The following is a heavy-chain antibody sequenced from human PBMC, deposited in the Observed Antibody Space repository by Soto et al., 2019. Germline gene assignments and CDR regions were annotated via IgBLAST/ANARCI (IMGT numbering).Heavy chain of an antibody. D-gene: IGHD2-15*01. V-gene: IGHV3-48*01. CDR1: GFTFSNYS. J-gene: IGHJ4*02. CDR2: ISSSSSTI. Sequence: EVQLVESGGGLVQPGGSLRLSCAASGFTFSNYSMNWVRQAPGKGLEWVSYISSSSSTIYYADSVKGRFTISRDNAKNSLYLQMNSLRAEDTSLYYCARDRSRGYCSVGSCCGLGGNFWGQGTLVTVSS. CDR3: ARDRSRGYCSVGSCCGLGGNF.